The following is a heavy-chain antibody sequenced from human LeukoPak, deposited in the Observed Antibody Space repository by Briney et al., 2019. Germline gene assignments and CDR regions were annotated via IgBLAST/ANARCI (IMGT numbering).Heavy chain of an antibody. Sequence: ASVNISCKDSGGTFITYTLNWVRQAPGQGLEWMGRIDPLRDIVNYAQKFQGRVTITADKSSNTAYMELASLTSEDTAVYYCARMPSPDGRSSVDYWGQGTLVIVSS. CDR3: ARMPSPDGRSSVDY. J-gene: IGHJ4*02. D-gene: IGHD6-13*01. CDR1: GGTFITYT. V-gene: IGHV1-69*02. CDR2: IDPLRDIV.